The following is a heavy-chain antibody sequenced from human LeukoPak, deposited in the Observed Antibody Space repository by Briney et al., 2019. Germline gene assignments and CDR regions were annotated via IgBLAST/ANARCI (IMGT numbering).Heavy chain of an antibody. CDR1: SASISSSPYY. V-gene: IGHV4-39*07. CDR3: ARDWGVSARPGYMDV. CDR2: ISYSGTT. J-gene: IGHJ6*03. Sequence: SETLSLTCTVSSASISSSPYYWGWIRQSPGKGLEWIGSISYSGTTYYNPSLKSRVTISVDTSKNQFSLKLSSVTAADTAVYYCARDWGVSARPGYMDVWGKGTTVTVSS. D-gene: IGHD6-6*01.